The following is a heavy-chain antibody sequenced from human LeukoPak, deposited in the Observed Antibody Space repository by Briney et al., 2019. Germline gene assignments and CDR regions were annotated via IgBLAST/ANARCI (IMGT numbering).Heavy chain of an antibody. V-gene: IGHV1-8*01. J-gene: IGHJ5*02. CDR2: MNPNSGNT. Sequence: ASVKVSCKAPGYTFTSYDINWVRQATGQELEWMGWMNPNSGNTGYAQKFQGRVTMTRNTSISTAYTELSSLRSEDTAVYYCARGRRTGNWFDPWGQGTLVTVSS. CDR3: ARGRRTGNWFDP. D-gene: IGHD3-10*01. CDR1: GYTFTSYD.